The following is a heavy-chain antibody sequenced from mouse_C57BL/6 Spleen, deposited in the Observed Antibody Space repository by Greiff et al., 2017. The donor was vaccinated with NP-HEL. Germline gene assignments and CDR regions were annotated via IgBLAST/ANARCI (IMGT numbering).Heavy chain of an antibody. CDR3: ARLGLRQRDWYFDV. J-gene: IGHJ1*03. Sequence: VQLKESGGGLVKPGGSLKLSCAASGFTFSDYGMHWVRQAPEKGLEWVAYISSGSSTIYYADTVKGRFTISRDNAKNTLFLQMTSLRSEDTAMYYCARLGLRQRDWYFDVWGTGTTVTVSS. V-gene: IGHV5-17*01. CDR1: GFTFSDYG. D-gene: IGHD2-4*01. CDR2: ISSGSSTI.